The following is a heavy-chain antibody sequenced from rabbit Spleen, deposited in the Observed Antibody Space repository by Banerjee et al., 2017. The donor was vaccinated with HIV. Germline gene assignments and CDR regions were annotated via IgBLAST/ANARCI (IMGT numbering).Heavy chain of an antibody. D-gene: IGHD4-1*01. CDR1: GFDFSRYY. CDR2: IDPIFGIA. J-gene: IGHJ4*01. CDR3: VREVAGKFGL. Sequence: QVKETGGGLVQPGGSLALSCKASGFDFSRYYVSWVRQAPGKGLEWIGDIDPIFGIAVYASWVNGRFTISSHNAQNTLYLQLNSLTAADTATYFCVREVAGKFGLWGPGTLVTVS. V-gene: IGHV1S7*01.